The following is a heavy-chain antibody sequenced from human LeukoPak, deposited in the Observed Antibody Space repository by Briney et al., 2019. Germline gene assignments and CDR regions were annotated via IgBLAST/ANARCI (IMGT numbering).Heavy chain of an antibody. CDR3: ARDSAYCSSTSCRWGWYFDL. D-gene: IGHD2-2*01. Sequence: GGSLRLSCAASGFTFSSYGMHWVRQAPGKGLEWVAVIWYGGSNKYYADSVKGRFTISRDNSKNTLYLQMNSLRAEDTAVYYCARDSAYCSSTSCRWGWYFDLWGRGTLVTVSS. CDR2: IWYGGSNK. J-gene: IGHJ2*01. V-gene: IGHV3-33*08. CDR1: GFTFSSYG.